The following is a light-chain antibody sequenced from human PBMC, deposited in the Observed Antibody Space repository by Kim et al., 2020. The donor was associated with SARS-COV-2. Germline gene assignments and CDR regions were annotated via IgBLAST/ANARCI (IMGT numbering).Light chain of an antibody. J-gene: IGKJ1*01. V-gene: IGKV3-20*01. Sequence: SPGERATLSCRASQTVTSNYLAWYQQKPGQAPRHLIYGASSRATGIPDRFSGSGSGTDFTLTISRLEPEDFAVYYCQQYGSSPATFGQGTKVDIK. CDR2: GAS. CDR3: QQYGSSPAT. CDR1: QTVTSNY.